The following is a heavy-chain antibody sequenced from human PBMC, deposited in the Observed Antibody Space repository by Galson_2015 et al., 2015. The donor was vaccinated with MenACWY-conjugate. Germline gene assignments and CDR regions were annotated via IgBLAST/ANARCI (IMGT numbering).Heavy chain of an antibody. CDR2: IHYTGST. D-gene: IGHD4-17*01. J-gene: IGHJ2*01. V-gene: IGHV4-38-2*01. CDR1: GYPISVGYY. CDR3: ARYGAATPTVSTGGLDL. Sequence: LSLTCAVSGYPISVGYYWGWIRQPPGKGLEWIAYIHYTGSTSYNPSLKSRVTVSVDTSKNQISLNLISVTAADTAVYSCARYGAATPTVSTGGLDLWGRGTLVTVSS.